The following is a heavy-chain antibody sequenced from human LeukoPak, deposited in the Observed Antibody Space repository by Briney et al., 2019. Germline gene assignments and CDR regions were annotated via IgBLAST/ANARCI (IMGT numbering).Heavy chain of an antibody. CDR1: GCSISSGYY. CDR3: ARGPVGRGHYGGVFAY. V-gene: IGHV4-38-2*02. J-gene: IGHJ4*02. CDR2: IYHSGST. D-gene: IGHD3-16*01. Sequence: SETLSLTCTVSGCSISSGYYWGWIRQPPGKGLEWIGSIYHSGSTYYNPSLKSRVTISVDTSKNQFSLKLSSVTAADTAVYYCARGPVGRGHYGGVFAYWGQGTLVTVSS.